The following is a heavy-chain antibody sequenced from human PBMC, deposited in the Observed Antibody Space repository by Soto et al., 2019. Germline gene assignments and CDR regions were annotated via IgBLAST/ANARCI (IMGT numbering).Heavy chain of an antibody. V-gene: IGHV3-30*18. D-gene: IGHD6-19*01. CDR1: GFTFSSYG. J-gene: IGHJ4*02. CDR3: AKDPGGQAVALDY. Sequence: QVQLVESGGGVVQPGRSLRLSCAASGFTFSSYGMHWVRKAPGKGLEWVAVIPYEESNKYYADSVKGRFSISRDNSKNTLDLPMNSLGGKDTAVYYCAKDPGGQAVALDYWGQGTLVTFSS. CDR2: IPYEESNK.